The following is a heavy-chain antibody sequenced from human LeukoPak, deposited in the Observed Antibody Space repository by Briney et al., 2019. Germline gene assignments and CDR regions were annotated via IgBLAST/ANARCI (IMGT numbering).Heavy chain of an antibody. J-gene: IGHJ3*02. CDR3: ARDGHRRYYYDSSGREDAFDI. Sequence: SVKVSCKASGGIFSSYTINWVRQAPGQGLEWMGGIIPIFGTANYAQKFQGRVTMTTDTSTSTVYMELRSLRSDDTAVYYCARDGHRRYYYDSSGREDAFDIWGQGSMVTVSS. V-gene: IGHV1-69*05. D-gene: IGHD3-22*01. CDR2: IIPIFGTA. CDR1: GGIFSSYT.